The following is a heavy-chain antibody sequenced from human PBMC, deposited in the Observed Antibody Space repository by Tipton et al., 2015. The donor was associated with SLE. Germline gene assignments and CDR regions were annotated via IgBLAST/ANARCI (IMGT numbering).Heavy chain of an antibody. CDR1: GGSISSYY. V-gene: IGHV4-59*08. Sequence: LSCTVSGGSISSYYWSWIRQPPGKGLEWIGYIYYSGSTNYSPSLKSRVTISVDTSKNQFSLKLSSVTAADTAVYYCARHQRSPHIVVVIDWYFDLWGRGTLVTVSS. J-gene: IGHJ2*01. D-gene: IGHD2-21*01. CDR3: ARHQRSPHIVVVIDWYFDL. CDR2: IYYSGST.